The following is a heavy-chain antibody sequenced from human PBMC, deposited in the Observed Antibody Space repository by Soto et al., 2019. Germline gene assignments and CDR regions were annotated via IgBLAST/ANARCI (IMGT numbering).Heavy chain of an antibody. J-gene: IGHJ4*02. D-gene: IGHD3-22*01. Sequence: QVQLVESGGGVGQPGTSLKLSCAASGFTFDDFGFHWVRQPPGKGLEWVATLSYDGRHEYYADSVKARFTISRDNSKTTLYLQMNSPKTEDTSMYYCAKEMFPRTVLDSSSAWGDYWGPGIVVSVSS. CDR2: LSYDGRHE. V-gene: IGHV3-30*18. CDR3: AKEMFPRTVLDSSSAWGDY. CDR1: GFTFDDFG.